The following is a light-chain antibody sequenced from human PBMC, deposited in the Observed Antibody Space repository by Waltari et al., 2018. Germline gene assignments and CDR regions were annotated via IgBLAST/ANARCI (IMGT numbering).Light chain of an antibody. V-gene: IGLV1-40*01. J-gene: IGLJ2*01. CDR2: DTT. Sequence: SVLTQPPSVSGAPGQRVTISCTGRTSNTRARFDVHWYQQLPGTAPKLLIYDTTNRPAGVPDRVSGARSGTSASLAISGLQPEDEADYYCQSYDHTLSASVFGGGTKLTVL. CDR1: TSNTRARFD. CDR3: QSYDHTLSASV.